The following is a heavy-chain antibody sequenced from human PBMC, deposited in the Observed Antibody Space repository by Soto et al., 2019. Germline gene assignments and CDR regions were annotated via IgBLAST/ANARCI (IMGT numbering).Heavy chain of an antibody. J-gene: IGHJ5*02. Sequence: SVKVSCKASGGPLNNHSITWVRQAPGQGLEWMGGILPVFDTPNYAQKFLDRLTITADESTSTAYMELNSLTSEDTAVYYCARVRAEGYCTCASCSYNWFDPWGPGTLVTVSS. CDR1: GGPLNNHS. CDR2: ILPVFDTP. D-gene: IGHD2-8*02. V-gene: IGHV1-69*13. CDR3: ARVRAEGYCTCASCSYNWFDP.